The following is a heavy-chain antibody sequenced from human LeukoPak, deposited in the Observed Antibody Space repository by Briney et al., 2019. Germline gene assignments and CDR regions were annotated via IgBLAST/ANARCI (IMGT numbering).Heavy chain of an antibody. J-gene: IGHJ3*02. CDR2: ISYDGSNK. D-gene: IGHD5-12*01. CDR1: GFTFSSYG. CDR3: AKVVLSGYGDDAFDI. Sequence: GGSLRLSCAASGFTFSSYGMHWVCQAPGKGLEWVAVISYDGSNKYYADSVKGRFTISRDNSKNTLYLQMNSLRAEDTAVYYCAKVVLSGYGDDAFDIWGQGTMVTVSS. V-gene: IGHV3-30*18.